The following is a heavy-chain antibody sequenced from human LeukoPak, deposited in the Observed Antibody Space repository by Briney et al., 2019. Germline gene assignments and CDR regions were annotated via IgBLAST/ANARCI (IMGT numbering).Heavy chain of an antibody. J-gene: IGHJ4*02. V-gene: IGHV1-18*04. CDR2: ISGYNANT. Sequence: ASVKVSCKASGYTFTGYYMHWVRQAPGQGLEWMGWISGYNANTNYVQRFQGRVTMTTDTSTHTAYMELRSLRSDDTAAYYCARGSHRLYDYVWGTYESKDYWGQGTLVTVSS. CDR3: ARGSHRLYDYVWGTYESKDY. CDR1: GYTFTGYY. D-gene: IGHD3-16*01.